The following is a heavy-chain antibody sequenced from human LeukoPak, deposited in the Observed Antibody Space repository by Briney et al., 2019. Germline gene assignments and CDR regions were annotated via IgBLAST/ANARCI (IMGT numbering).Heavy chain of an antibody. CDR3: AKGHGSRTGDFEY. CDR2: ISGDSDYT. V-gene: IGHV3-43*02. D-gene: IGHD3-10*01. J-gene: IGHJ4*02. Sequence: GGSLRLSCAASGFTFDDYAMHWVRQAPGMGLEWVSLISGDSDYTYYADSVKGRLTISRDNSKNSLYLQMNTLRTEDNALYYCAKGHGSRTGDFEYWGQGTLVTVSS. CDR1: GFTFDDYA.